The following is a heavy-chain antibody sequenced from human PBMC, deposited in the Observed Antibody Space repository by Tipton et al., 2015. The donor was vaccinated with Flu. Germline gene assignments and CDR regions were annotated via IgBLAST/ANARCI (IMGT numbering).Heavy chain of an antibody. J-gene: IGHJ6*02. CDR2: IHYSGSP. CDR1: GDSMRSDYF. Sequence: PGLVKPSETLSLTCTVSGDSMRSDYFWAWIRQAPGKGLEWIGNIHYSGSPHYNPSLKSRVTITVDTSKNQFSLRLSSMTAADTAVYYCAKDLVYCSSSSCTTYYHYYGMDVWGQGTTVTVSS. V-gene: IGHV4-38-2*02. CDR3: AKDLVYCSSSSCTTYYHYYGMDV. D-gene: IGHD2-2*01.